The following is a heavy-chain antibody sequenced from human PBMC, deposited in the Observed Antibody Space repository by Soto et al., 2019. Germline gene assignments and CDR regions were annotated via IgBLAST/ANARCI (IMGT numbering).Heavy chain of an antibody. CDR3: ARDRGDGYKRYFEF. D-gene: IGHD3-10*01. V-gene: IGHV4-59*01. CDR2: ISFSGAP. CDR1: GVSITSYF. J-gene: IGHJ4*02. Sequence: SETLSLTCTVSGVSITSYFWSWIRQTPGKGLDWIGSISFSGAPYSNPSLKGRAALSVDTSENHLPLTLNSVASADTAAYFCARDRGDGYKRYFEFWGQGTQVTVSS.